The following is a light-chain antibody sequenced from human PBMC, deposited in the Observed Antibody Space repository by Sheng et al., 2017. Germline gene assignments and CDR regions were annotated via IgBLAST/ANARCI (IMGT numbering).Light chain of an antibody. CDR3: QQSYTTPRFS. V-gene: IGKV1-5*01. CDR2: GVS. Sequence: DIQMTQSPSTLSASVGDRVTITCRASQNIGNWLAWYQQKPGKAPNLLIYGVSTLQTGVPSRFSGSGSGTDFTLTISSLQPEDFATYYCQQSYTTPRFSFGQGTKLEIK. J-gene: IGKJ2*03. CDR1: QNIGNW.